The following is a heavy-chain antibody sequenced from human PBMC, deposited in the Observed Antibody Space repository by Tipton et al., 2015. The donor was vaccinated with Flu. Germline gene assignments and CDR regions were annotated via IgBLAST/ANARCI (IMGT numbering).Heavy chain of an antibody. Sequence: TLSLTCTVSGGSISSYYWSWIRQPPGKGLEWIGYIYYSGSTNYNPSLKSRVTISVDTSKNQFSLKLSSVTAADTAVYYCARGKVPAAITNWFDPWGQGTLVTVSS. D-gene: IGHD2-2*02. CDR3: ARGKVPAAITNWFDP. J-gene: IGHJ5*02. CDR2: IYYSGST. V-gene: IGHV4-59*01. CDR1: GGSISSYY.